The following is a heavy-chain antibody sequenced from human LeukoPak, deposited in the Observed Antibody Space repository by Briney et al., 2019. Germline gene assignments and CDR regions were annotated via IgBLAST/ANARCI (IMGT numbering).Heavy chain of an antibody. CDR1: GFTFSSYA. Sequence: PGGSLRLSCAASGFTFSSYAMHWVRQAPGKGLEWVAVISYDGSNKYYADSVKGRFTISRDNSKNTLYLQMNGLRAEDTAVYYCARETYDYVWGSYREVRGVDYWGQGTLVTVSS. CDR3: ARETYDYVWGSYREVRGVDY. J-gene: IGHJ4*02. V-gene: IGHV3-30-3*01. CDR2: ISYDGSNK. D-gene: IGHD3-16*02.